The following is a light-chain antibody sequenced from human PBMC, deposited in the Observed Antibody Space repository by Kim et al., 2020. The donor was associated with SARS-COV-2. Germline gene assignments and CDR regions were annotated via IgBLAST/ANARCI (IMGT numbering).Light chain of an antibody. Sequence: SSELTQDPTVSVALGQTVRITCQGDSLRRNYASWYQQKPGQAPLLVIYGLNNRPSGIPDRFSGSSSGNTASLTISGAQGEDEADYYCNSRDSSGDHMVFGGGTQLTVL. J-gene: IGLJ2*01. CDR2: GLN. V-gene: IGLV3-19*01. CDR1: SLRRNY. CDR3: NSRDSSGDHMV.